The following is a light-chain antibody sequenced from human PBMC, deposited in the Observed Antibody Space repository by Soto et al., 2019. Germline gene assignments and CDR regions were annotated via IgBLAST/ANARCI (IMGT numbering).Light chain of an antibody. CDR1: QDISNS. CDR2: SAS. Sequence: AIRMTQSPSSFSASTGDRVTITCRARQDISNSLAWYQQKPGKATNLLIYSASTLQTGVPSRFSGSGSGTDFTLTISGLQSEDCATDYCKQYYSYPPSFTFGPGTKVEI. CDR3: KQYYSYPPSFT. V-gene: IGKV1-8*01. J-gene: IGKJ3*01.